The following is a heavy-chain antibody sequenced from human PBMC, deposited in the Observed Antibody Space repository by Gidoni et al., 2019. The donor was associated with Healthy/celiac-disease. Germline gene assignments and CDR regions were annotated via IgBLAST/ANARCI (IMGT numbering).Heavy chain of an antibody. CDR3: ARSEVRIVWFDP. D-gene: IGHD3-16*02. V-gene: IGHV4-38-2*02. J-gene: IGHJ5*02. CDR2: IYHSGST. CDR1: GYSISSGYY. Sequence: QVQLQESGPGLVKPSETLSLTCTVSGYSISSGYYWGWIRQPPGKGLEWIGRIYHSGSTYYNPSLKSRVTISVDTSKNQFSLKLSSVTAADTAVYYCARSEVRIVWFDPWGQGTLVTVSS.